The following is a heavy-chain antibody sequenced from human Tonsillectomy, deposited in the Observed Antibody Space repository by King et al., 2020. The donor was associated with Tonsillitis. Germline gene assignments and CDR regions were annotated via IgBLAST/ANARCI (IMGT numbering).Heavy chain of an antibody. CDR1: GGSISSYY. Sequence: VQLQESGPGLVKPSETLSLTCTVSGGSISSYYWSWIRQPPGKGLEWIGYIYYSGSTNYNPSLKSRVTISVDTSKNQFSLKLSSVTAADTTVYYCARDGYKWYFDYWGQGTLVTVSS. D-gene: IGHD5-24*01. J-gene: IGHJ4*02. V-gene: IGHV4-59*12. CDR2: IYYSGST. CDR3: ARDGYKWYFDY.